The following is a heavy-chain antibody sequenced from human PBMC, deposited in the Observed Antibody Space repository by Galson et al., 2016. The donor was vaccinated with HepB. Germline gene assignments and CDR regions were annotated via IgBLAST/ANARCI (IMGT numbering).Heavy chain of an antibody. CDR3: ARGAGPSYCVNNVCASDY. CDR2: IKPNTGAT. CDR1: GYIFTGYY. V-gene: IGHV1-2*02. Sequence: SVKVSCKASGYIFTGYYIHWVRQAPGQGLEWMGWIKPNTGATSYAQKFQGGVTMTTDTSINTAYMELSRLRSDDTAVYYCARGAGPSYCVNNVCASDYWGQGTLVTVSS. D-gene: IGHD1-14*01. J-gene: IGHJ4*02.